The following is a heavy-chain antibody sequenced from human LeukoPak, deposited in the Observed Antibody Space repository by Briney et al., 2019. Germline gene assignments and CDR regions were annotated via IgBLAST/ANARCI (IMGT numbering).Heavy chain of an antibody. D-gene: IGHD5-24*01. CDR3: ERGNYNFDY. Sequence: SQTLSLTCAISGESVSSTGASWNWIRQSPSRGLEWLGRTYYRSKWYYEYALSVQSRIIVAPDTSKNQFSLQLNSVTPEDTAVYYCERGNYNFDYWGQGSLVTVSS. CDR2: TYYRSKWYY. V-gene: IGHV6-1*01. J-gene: IGHJ4*02. CDR1: GESVSSTGAS.